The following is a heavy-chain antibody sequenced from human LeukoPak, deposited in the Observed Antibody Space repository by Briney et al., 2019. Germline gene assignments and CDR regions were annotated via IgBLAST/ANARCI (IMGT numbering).Heavy chain of an antibody. CDR3: VRGPDIALANTGYYHYMDV. D-gene: IGHD6-19*01. CDR2: IRIHNGNT. CDR1: SYTFTS. Sequence: ASVKVSCKSSSYTFTSISWVRQAPGQGLEWMGWIRIHNGNTKYAQTLQGRVTMTTDTSTSTAYMELRSLRSDDTAVYYCVRGPDIALANTGYYHYMDVWGPGTTVTVSS. V-gene: IGHV1-18*01. J-gene: IGHJ6*02.